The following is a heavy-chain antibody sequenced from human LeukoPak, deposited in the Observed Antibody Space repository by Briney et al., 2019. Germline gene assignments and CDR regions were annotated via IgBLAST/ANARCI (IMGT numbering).Heavy chain of an antibody. CDR1: GFTFDDYA. CDR3: AREKLYGDYSGAFDI. D-gene: IGHD4-17*01. CDR2: ITWNSDNI. J-gene: IGHJ3*02. V-gene: IGHV3-9*01. Sequence: PGRSLRLSCAASGFTFDDYAMHWVRQAPGKGLEWVSGITWNSDNIEYADSVKGRFTISRDNAKSSLYLQMNSLRAEDTALYYCAREKLYGDYSGAFDIWGQGTMVTVSS.